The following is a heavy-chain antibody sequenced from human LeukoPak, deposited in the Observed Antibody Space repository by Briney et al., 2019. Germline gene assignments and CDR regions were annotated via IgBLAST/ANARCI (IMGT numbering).Heavy chain of an antibody. Sequence: GGSLRLSCAVSGFTFSSYAIHWVRQAPGKGLEWVAVISYDGSNKYYADSVKGRFTISRDNSKNTLYLQMNSLRAEDTAVYYCTADGGAVELFDYWGQGTLVTVSS. D-gene: IGHD1-7*01. V-gene: IGHV3-30*04. CDR1: GFTFSSYA. J-gene: IGHJ4*02. CDR2: ISYDGSNK. CDR3: TADGGAVELFDY.